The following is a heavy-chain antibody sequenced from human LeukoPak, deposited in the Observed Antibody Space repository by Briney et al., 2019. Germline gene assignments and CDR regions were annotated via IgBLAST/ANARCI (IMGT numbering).Heavy chain of an antibody. Sequence: SETLSLTCTVSGGSISSYYWSWIRQPAGKGLEWIGRIYTSGSTNHNPSLTSRVTMSVDTSKNQFSLKLTSVTAADTAVYYCARDRCNSTTCASRGAFDIWGQGTMVTVS. CDR1: GGSISSYY. V-gene: IGHV4-4*07. J-gene: IGHJ3*02. CDR3: ARDRCNSTTCASRGAFDI. CDR2: IYTSGST. D-gene: IGHD2-2*01.